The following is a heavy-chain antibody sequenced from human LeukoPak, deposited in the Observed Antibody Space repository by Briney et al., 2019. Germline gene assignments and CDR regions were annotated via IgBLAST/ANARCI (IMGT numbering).Heavy chain of an antibody. CDR1: GGTFSSYG. V-gene: IGHV1-18*01. J-gene: IGHJ4*02. D-gene: IGHD2-2*01. CDR2: ISAYNGNT. CDR3: ARSGNIVVVPAADY. Sequence: ASVKVSCKASGGTFSSYGISWVRQAPGQGLEWMGWISAYNGNTNYAQKLQGRVTMTTDTSTSTAYMELRSLRSDDTAVYYCARSGNIVVVPAADYWGQGTLVTVSS.